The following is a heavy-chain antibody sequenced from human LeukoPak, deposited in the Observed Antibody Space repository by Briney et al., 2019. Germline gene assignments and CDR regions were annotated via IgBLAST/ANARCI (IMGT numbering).Heavy chain of an antibody. CDR3: ATGRDSSGYYIDY. D-gene: IGHD3-22*01. J-gene: IGHJ4*02. CDR1: GYTFSDYY. Sequence: ASVKVSCKASGYTFSDYYIHWVRQAPGQGLEWMGWINPNSGGTNYAQKFQGRVTMTRDTSISTAYMELTRLRSDDTAVYYCATGRDSSGYYIDYWGQGTLVTVSS. V-gene: IGHV1-2*02. CDR2: INPNSGGT.